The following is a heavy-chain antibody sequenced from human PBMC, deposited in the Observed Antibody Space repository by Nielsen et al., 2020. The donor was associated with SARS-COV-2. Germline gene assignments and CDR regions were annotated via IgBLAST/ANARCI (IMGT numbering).Heavy chain of an antibody. V-gene: IGHV3-21*01. CDR2: ISSSSSYI. D-gene: IGHD1-14*01. CDR1: GFTFSSYS. J-gene: IGHJ6*02. Sequence: GVLKISCAASGFTFSSYSMNWVRQAPGKGLEWVSSISSSSSYIYYADSVKGRFTISRDNAKNSLYLQMNSLRAEDTAVYYCARDLARKYYYYGMDVWGQGTTVTVSS. CDR3: ARDLARKYYYYGMDV.